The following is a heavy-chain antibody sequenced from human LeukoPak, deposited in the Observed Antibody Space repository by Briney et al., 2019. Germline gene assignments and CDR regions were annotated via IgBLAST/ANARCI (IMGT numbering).Heavy chain of an antibody. CDR2: IKEDGSVN. J-gene: IGHJ4*02. Sequence: GGSLRLSCAGSGFTFSRYWMSWVRQAPGKGLEWVASIKEDGSVNYYVASVKGRFTISRDNAKNSLYLQMNSLRAEDTAVYYCARAPYSSSWYYFDFWGQGTLVTVSS. CDR1: GFTFSRYW. D-gene: IGHD6-13*01. CDR3: ARAPYSSSWYYFDF. V-gene: IGHV3-7*04.